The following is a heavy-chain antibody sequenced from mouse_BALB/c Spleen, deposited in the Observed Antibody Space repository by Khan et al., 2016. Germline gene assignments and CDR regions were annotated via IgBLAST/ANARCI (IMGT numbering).Heavy chain of an antibody. Sequence: EVKLEVSGGGLVQPGGSMKLSCVASGFTFSNYWMNWVRQSPEKGLEWVAEIRLKSNNYATHYAESVKGWFTISRDDSKSSVYLQMNNLRAEDTGIYYCTRDGYFDVWGAGTTVTVSS. J-gene: IGHJ1*01. CDR1: GFTFSNYW. CDR2: IRLKSNNYAT. V-gene: IGHV6-6*02. CDR3: TRDGYFDV.